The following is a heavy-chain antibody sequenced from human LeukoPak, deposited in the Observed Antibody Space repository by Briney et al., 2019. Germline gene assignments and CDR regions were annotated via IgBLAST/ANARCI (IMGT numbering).Heavy chain of an antibody. CDR1: GGSFSGYY. D-gene: IGHD1-1*01. V-gene: IGHV4-34*01. CDR3: ARGLVTGTYDY. CDR2: INHSGST. Sequence: SETLSLTCAVYGGSFSGYYWSWIRQPPGKGLEWIGEINHSGSTNYNPSLKSRVTISVDTSKNQFSLKLSSVTAADTAVYYCARGLVTGTYDYWGQEPWSPSPQ. J-gene: IGHJ4*01.